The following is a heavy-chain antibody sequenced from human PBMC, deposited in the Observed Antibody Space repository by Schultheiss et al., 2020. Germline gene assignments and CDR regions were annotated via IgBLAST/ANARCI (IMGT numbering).Heavy chain of an antibody. D-gene: IGHD3-22*01. CDR3: ARSSSYDY. CDR1: GFTVSSNY. CDR2: ISYDGSNK. J-gene: IGHJ4*02. Sequence: GGSLRLSCAASGFTVSSNYMSWVRQAPGKGLEWVAVISYDGSNKYYADSVKGRFTISRDNAKNSLYLQMNNLRAEDTAVYYCARSSSYDYWGQETLVTVSS. V-gene: IGHV3-30-3*01.